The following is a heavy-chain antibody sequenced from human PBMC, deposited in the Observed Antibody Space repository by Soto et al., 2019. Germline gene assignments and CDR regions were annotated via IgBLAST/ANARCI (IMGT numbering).Heavy chain of an antibody. J-gene: IGHJ5*02. CDR3: ARDGPAGGLLTGGYSSRVLIRFDP. V-gene: IGHV4-34*01. CDR2: INHSGST. D-gene: IGHD5-18*01. Sequence: SETLSLTCAVHGGSFSGYYWSWIRQPPGKGLEWIGEINHSGSTNYNPSLKSRVTISVDTSKNQFSLKLSSVTAADTAVYYCARDGPAGGLLTGGYSSRVLIRFDPWGQGTLVTVSS. CDR1: GGSFSGYY.